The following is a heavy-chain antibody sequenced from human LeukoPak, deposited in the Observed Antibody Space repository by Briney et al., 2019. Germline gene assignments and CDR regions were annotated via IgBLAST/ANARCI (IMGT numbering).Heavy chain of an antibody. CDR1: GYTFTSYY. CDR2: INPSGGST. J-gene: IGHJ6*02. Sequence: ASVKVSCKASGYTFTSYYMHWVRQAPGQGLEWMGIINPSGGSTSYAQEFQGRVTMTRDTSTSTVYMELSSLRSEDTAVYYCARVPWIQLCGMDVWGQGTTVTVSS. V-gene: IGHV1-46*01. CDR3: ARVPWIQLCGMDV. D-gene: IGHD5-18*01.